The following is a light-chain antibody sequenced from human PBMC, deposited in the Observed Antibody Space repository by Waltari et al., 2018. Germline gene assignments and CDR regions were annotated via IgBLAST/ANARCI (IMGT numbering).Light chain of an antibody. CDR1: NIGTKS. CDR2: DDS. CDR3: QVWDSSSDRV. Sequence: SYVLTQPSSVSVAPGETASITCGGDNIGTKSVHWYQQKSGQAPVLVIYDDSGRPSGIPERCSGSNSGNTATLTISRVEAGDEADYYCQVWDSSSDRVFGGETKLTVL. J-gene: IGLJ3*02. V-gene: IGLV3-21*04.